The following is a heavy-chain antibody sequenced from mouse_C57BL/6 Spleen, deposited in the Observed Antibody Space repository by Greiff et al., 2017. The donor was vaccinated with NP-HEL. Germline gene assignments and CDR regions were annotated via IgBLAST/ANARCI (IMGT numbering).Heavy chain of an antibody. D-gene: IGHD2-1*01. V-gene: IGHV1-26*01. CDR2: INPNNGGT. CDR1: GYTFTDYY. J-gene: IGHJ1*03. CDR3: ARSKYGNNWYFDV. Sequence: EVQLQQSGPELVKPGASVKISCKASGYTFTDYYMNWVKQSHGKSLEWIGDINPNNGGTSYNQKFKGKATLTVDKSSSTACMELRSLTSEDSAVYVCARSKYGNNWYFDVWGTGTPVTVSS.